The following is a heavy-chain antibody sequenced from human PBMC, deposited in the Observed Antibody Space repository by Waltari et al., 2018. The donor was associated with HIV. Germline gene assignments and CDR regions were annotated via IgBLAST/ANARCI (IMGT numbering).Heavy chain of an antibody. CDR1: GYSFTSYW. D-gene: IGHD3-22*01. V-gene: IGHV5-51*03. CDR3: ARRNYYDSSGYYEGWNFDY. CDR2: IYPGDSDT. Sequence: EVQLVQSGAEVKKPGESLKISCKGSGYSFTSYWIGWVRQMPGKGLEWMGLIYPGDSDTRYSPSFQGQVTISADKSISTAYLQWSSLKASDTAMYYCARRNYYDSSGYYEGWNFDYWGQGTLVTVSS. J-gene: IGHJ4*02.